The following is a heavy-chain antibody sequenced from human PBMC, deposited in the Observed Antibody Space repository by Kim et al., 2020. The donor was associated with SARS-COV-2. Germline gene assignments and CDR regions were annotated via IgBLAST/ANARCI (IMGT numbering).Heavy chain of an antibody. Sequence: AGSVEGRFTASRDNSKNTMYLQMDSLRGEDTALYYCVKGSGGAGAPGAYEGWGQGTLVTVSS. D-gene: IGHD5-12*01. J-gene: IGHJ4*02. CDR3: VKGSGGAGAPGAYEG. V-gene: IGHV3-23*01.